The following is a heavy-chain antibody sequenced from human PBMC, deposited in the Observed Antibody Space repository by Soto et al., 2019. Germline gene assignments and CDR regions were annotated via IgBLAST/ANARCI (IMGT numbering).Heavy chain of an antibody. D-gene: IGHD5-12*01. CDR1: GFTFSSYW. CDR2: INPDGRTT. J-gene: IGHJ5*02. Sequence: EAQLVETGGGLVQPGGSLRLSCAASGFTFSSYWMHWVRQAPGKGLVWVSRINPDGRTTNYADSVKGRFTISRDNANDTLFLQMNSLRAEDTAVYYCARVRVSGYEFDPWGQGTLITVSS. CDR3: ARVRVSGYEFDP. V-gene: IGHV3-74*01.